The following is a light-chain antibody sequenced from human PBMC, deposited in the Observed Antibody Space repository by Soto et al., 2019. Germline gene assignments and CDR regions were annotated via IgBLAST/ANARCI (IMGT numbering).Light chain of an antibody. CDR2: YDR. CDR1: NIGSES. V-gene: IGLV3-21*04. J-gene: IGLJ2*01. CDR3: QVWHSSNDPSGV. Sequence: SYELTQPPSVSVAPGKTASIPCGGNNIGSESVHWYQQKPGQAPVLVIFYDRVRPSGIPERFSGSNSGNTATLTISRVEAGDEDDYYCQVWHSSNDPSGVFGGGTKLTVL.